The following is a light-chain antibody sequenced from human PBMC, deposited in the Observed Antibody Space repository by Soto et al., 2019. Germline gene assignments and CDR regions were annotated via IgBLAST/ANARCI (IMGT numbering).Light chain of an antibody. CDR1: QSVLYSSNNKNY. V-gene: IGKV4-1*01. J-gene: IGKJ1*01. Sequence: DIVMTQSPDSLAVSLGERATINCKSSQSVLYSSNNKNYLAWYQQKPGQPPKLLIYWASTRESGVPDRCSGSGSGTDYTLTFGSLQAEDVAVYYCQQYYSTPRTFGQGTKVEIK. CDR2: WAS. CDR3: QQYYSTPRT.